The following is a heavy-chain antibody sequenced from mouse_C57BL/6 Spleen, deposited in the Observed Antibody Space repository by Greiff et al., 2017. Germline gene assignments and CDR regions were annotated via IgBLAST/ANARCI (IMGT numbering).Heavy chain of an antibody. CDR3: ARHGGTPRYFDV. V-gene: IGHV5-9*01. J-gene: IGHJ1*03. Sequence: DVKLVESGGGLVKPGGSLKLSCAASGFTFSSYTMSWVRQTPEKRLEWVATISGGGGNTYYPDSVKGRFTISRDNAKNTLYLQMSSLRSEDTALYYCARHGGTPRYFDVWGTGTTVTVSS. CDR1: GFTFSSYT. D-gene: IGHD3-3*01. CDR2: ISGGGGNT.